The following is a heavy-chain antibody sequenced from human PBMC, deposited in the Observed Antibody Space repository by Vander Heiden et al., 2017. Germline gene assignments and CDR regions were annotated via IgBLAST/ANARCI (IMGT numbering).Heavy chain of an antibody. J-gene: IGHJ5*02. CDR3: ARSHSGYDPRGVNWFDP. Sequence: QVTLKESGPVLVKPTETLTLTCTVSGFSLSNARMGVSWIRQPPGKALEWLAHIFSNDEKSYRTSLKSRLTISKDTSKSQVVLTMTNMDPVDTAKYYCARSHSGYDPRGVNWFDPWGQGTLVTVSS. CDR2: IFSNDEK. CDR1: GFSLSNARMG. V-gene: IGHV2-26*01. D-gene: IGHD5-12*01.